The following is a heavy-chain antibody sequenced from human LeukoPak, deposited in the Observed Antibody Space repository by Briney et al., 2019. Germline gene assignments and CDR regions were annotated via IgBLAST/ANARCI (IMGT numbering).Heavy chain of an antibody. CDR2: INPNSGGT. J-gene: IGHJ1*01. Sequence: ASVNVSCKASGYTFTGYYMHWVRQAPGQGLEWMGWINPNSGGTNYAQKFQGWVTMTRDTSISTAYMELSRLRSDDTAVYYCATTTVVIDLGPSEYLQNWGQGTLVTVSS. D-gene: IGHD4-17*01. CDR1: GYTFTGYY. V-gene: IGHV1-2*04. CDR3: ATTTVVIDLGPSEYLQN.